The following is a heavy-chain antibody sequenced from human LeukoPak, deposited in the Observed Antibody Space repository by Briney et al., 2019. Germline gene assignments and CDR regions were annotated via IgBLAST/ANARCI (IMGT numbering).Heavy chain of an antibody. CDR1: GGSFSGYY. CDR2: INHSGST. CDR3: ARTGYRSGWYVSVYYYYMDV. V-gene: IGHV4-34*01. Sequence: SETLSLTCAVYGGSFSGYYWSWLRQPPGKGLEWIGEINHSGSTNYNPSLKSRVTISVDTSKNQFSLKLSSVTAADTAVYYCARTGYRSGWYVSVYYYYMDVWGKGTTVTVYS. D-gene: IGHD6-19*01. J-gene: IGHJ6*03.